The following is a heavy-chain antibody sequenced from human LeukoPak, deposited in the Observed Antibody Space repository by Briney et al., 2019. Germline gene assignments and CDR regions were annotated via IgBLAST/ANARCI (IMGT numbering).Heavy chain of an antibody. CDR1: GFTFSSYA. J-gene: IGHJ4*02. D-gene: IGHD3-22*01. CDR2: ISGSGGST. Sequence: GSLRLSCAASGFTFSSYAMSWVRQAPGKGLEWVSAISGSGGSTYYADSVKGRFTISRDNSKNTLYLQMNSLRAEDTAVYYCAKVPGSTLMIARRDFDYWGQGTLVTAS. V-gene: IGHV3-23*01. CDR3: AKVPGSTLMIARRDFDY.